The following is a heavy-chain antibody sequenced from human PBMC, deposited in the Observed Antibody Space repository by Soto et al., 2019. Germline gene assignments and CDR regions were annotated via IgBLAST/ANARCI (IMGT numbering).Heavy chain of an antibody. J-gene: IGHJ6*02. D-gene: IGHD6-13*01. V-gene: IGHV3-30*18. CDR2: ISYDGSNK. CDR3: AKDLSSSWPFDYYYGMDV. CDR1: GFTFSSYG. Sequence: GGSLRLSCAASGFTFSSYGMHWVRQAPGKGLEWVAVISYDGSNKYYADSVKGRFTISRDNSKNTLYLQMNGLRAEDTAVYYCAKDLSSSWPFDYYYGMDVWGQGTTVTVSS.